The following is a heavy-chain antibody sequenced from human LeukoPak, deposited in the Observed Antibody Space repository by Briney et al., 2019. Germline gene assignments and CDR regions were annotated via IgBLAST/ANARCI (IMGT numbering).Heavy chain of an antibody. D-gene: IGHD3-3*01. CDR2: ISYDGSNK. V-gene: IGHV3-30-3*01. CDR1: GFTFSSYA. CDR3: ARDVGYYDFWSGYPY. J-gene: IGHJ4*02. Sequence: PGGSLRLSCAASGFTFSSYAMHWVRQAPGKGLEWVAVISYDGSNKYYADSVKGRFTISRDNSKNTLYLQMNSLRAEDTAVYYCARDVGYYDFWSGYPYWGQGTLVTVSS.